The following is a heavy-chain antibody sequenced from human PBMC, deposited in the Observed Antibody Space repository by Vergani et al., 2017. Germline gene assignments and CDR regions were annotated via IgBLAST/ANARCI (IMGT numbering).Heavy chain of an antibody. Sequence: QVQLQESGPGLVKPSQTLSLTCTVTGGSISSGDYYWSWIRQPPGKGLEWIGYIYYSGSIYYNPSLKSRVTISVDTSKNQFSLKLSSVTAAATTVYYCARGKGVVQLWSPSWYFDLWGRGTLVTVSS. D-gene: IGHD5-18*01. CDR2: IYYSGSI. CDR3: ARGKGVVQLWSPSWYFDL. V-gene: IGHV4-30-4*08. J-gene: IGHJ2*01. CDR1: GGSISSGDYY.